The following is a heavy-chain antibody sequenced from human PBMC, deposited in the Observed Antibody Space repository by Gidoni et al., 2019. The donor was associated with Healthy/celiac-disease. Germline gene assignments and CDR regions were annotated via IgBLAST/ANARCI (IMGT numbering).Heavy chain of an antibody. V-gene: IGHV6-1*01. D-gene: IGHD1-7*01. J-gene: IGHJ5*02. Sequence: QVQLQQSGPGLVKPSQTLSLTCPISGDSVSSNSAAWNWIRQSPSRGLEWLGRTYYRSKWYNDYAVPVKSRITINPDTSKNQFSLQLNSVTPEDTAVYYCAKGNWNYEGNWFDPWGQGTLVTVSS. CDR2: TYYRSKWYN. CDR3: AKGNWNYEGNWFDP. CDR1: GDSVSSNSAA.